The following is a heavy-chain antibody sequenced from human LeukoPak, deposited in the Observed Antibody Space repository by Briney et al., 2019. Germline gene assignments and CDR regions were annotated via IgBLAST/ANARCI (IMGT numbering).Heavy chain of an antibody. CDR2: INPSGGNT. CDR1: GYTFTSYY. CDR3: ARDRSVGSSHDAFDI. J-gene: IGHJ3*02. Sequence: ASVKVSCKASGYTFTSYYMHWVRQAPGQGLEWMGIINPSGGNTSYAQKFQGRVTITADKSTSTAYMELSSLRSEDTAVYYCARDRSVGSSHDAFDIWGQGTMVTVSS. D-gene: IGHD1-26*01. V-gene: IGHV1-46*01.